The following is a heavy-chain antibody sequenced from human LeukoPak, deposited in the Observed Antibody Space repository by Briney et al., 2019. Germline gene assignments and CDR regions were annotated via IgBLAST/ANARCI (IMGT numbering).Heavy chain of an antibody. D-gene: IGHD6-6*01. Sequence: GGTLRLSCAASGFAFSRDSTGSGSAGPGEGLGWGSSLCSSSSYIYYADSVKGRFTSSRDNSKNTLYLQMSSRRGDDTAVYSCARPRAPVTRIASFDMWGQGTMVTVSS. CDR1: GFAFSRDS. CDR2: LCSSSSYI. J-gene: IGHJ3*02. V-gene: IGHV3-21*01. CDR3: ARPRAPVTRIASFDM.